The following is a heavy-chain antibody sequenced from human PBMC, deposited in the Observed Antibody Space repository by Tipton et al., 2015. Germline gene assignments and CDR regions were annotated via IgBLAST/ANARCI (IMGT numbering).Heavy chain of an antibody. Sequence: GLVKPSESLSLTCNVSGGSVSSGNYYWSWIRQPPGKGLEWVGYIHYSGSINYNPSLKSRVTISVDTSKNQFSLKLSSVTAADTAVYYCARAPVVAATPEYPYYYYGMDVWGQGTTVTVSS. V-gene: IGHV4-61*01. D-gene: IGHD2-15*01. CDR3: ARAPVVAATPEYPYYYYGMDV. J-gene: IGHJ6*02. CDR1: GGSVSSGNYY. CDR2: IHYSGSI.